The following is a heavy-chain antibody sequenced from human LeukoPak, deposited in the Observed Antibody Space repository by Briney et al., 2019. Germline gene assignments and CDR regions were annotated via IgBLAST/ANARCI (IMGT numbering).Heavy chain of an antibody. V-gene: IGHV4-39*01. Sequence: SETLSLTCTVSGGSISSSSYYWGWMPQPQGKGLEWLGSIYYSGSTYYNPSLKSRATISVDTSKNQFSLKLSSVTAADTAVYYCARPRRHYYGSRGDDWFDPWGQGTLVAVSS. CDR3: ARPRRHYYGSRGDDWFDP. CDR1: GGSISSSSYY. J-gene: IGHJ5*02. D-gene: IGHD3-10*01. CDR2: IYYSGST.